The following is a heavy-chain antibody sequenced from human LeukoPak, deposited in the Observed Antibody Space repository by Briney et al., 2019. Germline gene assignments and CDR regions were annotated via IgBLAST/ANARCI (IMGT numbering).Heavy chain of an antibody. CDR1: ISSRTYY. D-gene: IGHD3-22*01. CDR2: IYYSGTT. V-gene: IGHV4-39*07. CDR3: ARVRSYDSTGSYYDGGGDFDY. J-gene: IGHJ4*02. Sequence: SGTLSLTCTAISSRTYYWGWIRQSPGKGLEWIGNIYYSGTTYYNPSLKSRVTISLDTSTNQLSLRLSSVTAADTAVHYCARVRSYDSTGSYYDGGGDFDYWGQGTLVTVSS.